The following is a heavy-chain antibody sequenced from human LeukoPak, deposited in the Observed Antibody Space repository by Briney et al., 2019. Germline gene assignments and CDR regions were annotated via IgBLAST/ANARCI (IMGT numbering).Heavy chain of an antibody. CDR3: TSPRWGSMVPGAFDI. CDR1: GFTFSGSA. D-gene: IGHD3-10*01. CDR2: IRSKANSYAT. V-gene: IGHV3-73*01. J-gene: IGHJ3*02. Sequence: GGSLRLSCAASGFTFSGSAMHWVRQASGKGLEWVGRIRSKANSYATAYAASVKGRFTISRDDSKNTAYLQMNSLKTEDTAVYYCTSPRWGSMVPGAFDIWGQGTMVTVSS.